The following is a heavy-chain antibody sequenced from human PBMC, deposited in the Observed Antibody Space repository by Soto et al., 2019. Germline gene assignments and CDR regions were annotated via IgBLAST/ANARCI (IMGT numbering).Heavy chain of an antibody. D-gene: IGHD4-17*01. V-gene: IGHV1-3*01. Sequence: ASVKVSCKASGYTFTSYAMHWVRQAPGQRLEWMGWINAGNGNTKYSQKFQGRVTITRDTSASTAYMELSSLRSEDTAVYYCARDKVTTSMVARWFDHWGQGTLVTAPQ. CDR1: GYTFTSYA. CDR3: ARDKVTTSMVARWFDH. J-gene: IGHJ5*02. CDR2: INAGNGNT.